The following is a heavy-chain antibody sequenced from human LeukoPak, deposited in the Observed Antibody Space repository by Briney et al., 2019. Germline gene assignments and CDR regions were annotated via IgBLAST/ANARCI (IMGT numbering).Heavy chain of an antibody. Sequence: SCKASGYTFTGYYMHWVRQAPGKGLEWLAVISFDGNNEYYADSVKGRLTISRDNSNNTLYLQMNSLRDEDTAVYYCARDTNYYDSSGKSGDYWGQGTLVAVSS. CDR3: ARDTNYYDSSGKSGDY. J-gene: IGHJ4*02. CDR1: GYTFTGYY. CDR2: ISFDGNNE. V-gene: IGHV3-30-3*01. D-gene: IGHD3-22*01.